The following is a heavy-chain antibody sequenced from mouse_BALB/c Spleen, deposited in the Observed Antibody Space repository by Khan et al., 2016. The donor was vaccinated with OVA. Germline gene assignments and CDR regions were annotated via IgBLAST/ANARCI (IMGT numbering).Heavy chain of an antibody. V-gene: IGHV2-9*02. J-gene: IGHJ4*01. CDR1: GFSLTTYG. CDR2: IWAGGST. D-gene: IGHD2-3*01. Sequence: QVQLKQSGPGLVAPSQSLSITCTVSGFSLTTYGVNWVRQPPGTGLEWLGVIWAGGSTTYNSALMSRLSISKDNYKSQVFLKMNSLQTDDTAMYYCARFYEPYYAMDYWGQGTSVTVSS. CDR3: ARFYEPYYAMDY.